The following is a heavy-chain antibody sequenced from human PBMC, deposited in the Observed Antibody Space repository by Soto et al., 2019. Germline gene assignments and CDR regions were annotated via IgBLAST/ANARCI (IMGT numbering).Heavy chain of an antibody. CDR3: AREPPNPDILTGLPDY. V-gene: IGHV1-46*01. J-gene: IGHJ4*02. Sequence: ASVKVSCKASGYTFTSYYMHWVRQAPGQGLEWMGIINPSGGSTSYAQKFQGRVTMTRDTSTSTVYMELSSLRSEDTAVYYCAREPPNPDILTGLPDYWGQGTLVTVSS. CDR2: INPSGGST. D-gene: IGHD3-9*01. CDR1: GYTFTSYY.